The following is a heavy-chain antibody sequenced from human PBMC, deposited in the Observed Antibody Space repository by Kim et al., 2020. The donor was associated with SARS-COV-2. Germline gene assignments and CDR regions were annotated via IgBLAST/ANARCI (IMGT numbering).Heavy chain of an antibody. J-gene: IGHJ4*02. CDR2: ISYDGSNK. D-gene: IGHD6-19*01. V-gene: IGHV3-30*18. CDR3: AKESFSLAGSYLDY. Sequence: GGSLRLSCAASGFTFSSYGMHWVRQAPGKGLEWVAVISYDGSNKYYADSVKGRFTISRDNSKNTLYLQMNSPRAEDTAVYYCAKESFSLAGSYLDYWGQGTLVTVSS. CDR1: GFTFSSYG.